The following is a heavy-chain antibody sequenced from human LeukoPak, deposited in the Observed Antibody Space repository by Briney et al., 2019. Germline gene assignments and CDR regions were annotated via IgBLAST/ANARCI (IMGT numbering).Heavy chain of an antibody. CDR3: ARDEFFVNSVWFGELFG. CDR2: IYYSGST. V-gene: IGHV4-39*07. CDR1: GGSISSSSYY. J-gene: IGHJ4*02. D-gene: IGHD3-10*01. Sequence: SETLSLTCTVSGGSISSSSYYWGWIRQPPGKGLEWIGSIYYSGSTYYNPSLKSRVTISVDTSKNQFSLKLSSVTAADTAVYYCARDEFFVNSVWFGELFGWGQGTLVTVSS.